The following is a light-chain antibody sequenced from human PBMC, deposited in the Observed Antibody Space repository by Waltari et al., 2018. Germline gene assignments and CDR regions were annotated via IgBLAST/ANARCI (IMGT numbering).Light chain of an antibody. CDR3: ASWEDTPNGYV. CDR2: NTN. J-gene: IGLJ1*01. CDR1: CSTIGSNN. Sequence: QSVVTQPPSASGTPGQRVTIPCSGSCSTIGSNNVNWYQQFPGTAPKLLIYNTNQRPSGVPDRFSGSKSGTSASLAISGLQSEDEADYYCASWEDTPNGYVFGTGTKVTVL. V-gene: IGLV1-44*01.